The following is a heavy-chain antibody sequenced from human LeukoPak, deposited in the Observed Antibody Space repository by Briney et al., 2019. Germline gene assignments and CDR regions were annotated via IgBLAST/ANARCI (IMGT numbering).Heavy chain of an antibody. CDR3: TRAVLSYYGSGSPPPPTGYYYYYGMDV. CDR2: IYYSGST. Sequence: PSQTLSLTCTVSGGSISSGDYYWSWIRQPPGKGLEWIGYIYYSGSTYYNPSLKSRVTISVDTSKNQFSLKLSSVTAADTAVYYCTRAVLSYYGSGSPPPPTGYYYYYGMDVWGQGTTVTVSS. J-gene: IGHJ6*02. V-gene: IGHV4-30-4*01. D-gene: IGHD3-10*01. CDR1: GGSISSGDYY.